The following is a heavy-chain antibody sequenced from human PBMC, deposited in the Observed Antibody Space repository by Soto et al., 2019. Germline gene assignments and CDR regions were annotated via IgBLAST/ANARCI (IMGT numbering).Heavy chain of an antibody. CDR1: GFTVSSNY. CDR3: ARVSDFAN. V-gene: IGHV3-53*01. CDR2: ISSGGST. Sequence: PGGSLRLSCAASGFTVSSNYMSWVRQAPGKGLEWVSVISSGGSTYYADSVKGRFTISRNNARNSLYLQMNSLREEDTAVYYCARVSDFANWGQGTLVTVSS. D-gene: IGHD3-10*01. J-gene: IGHJ4*02.